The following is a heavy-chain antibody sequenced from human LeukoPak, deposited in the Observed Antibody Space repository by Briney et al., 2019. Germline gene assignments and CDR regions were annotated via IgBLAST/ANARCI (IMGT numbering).Heavy chain of an antibody. D-gene: IGHD6-13*01. CDR3: ARGEAAAGLNFDY. J-gene: IGHJ4*02. V-gene: IGHV4-59*01. CDR1: GGSISSYY. Sequence: SETLSLTCTVSGGSISSYYWSWIRQPPGKGLEWIGYIYYSGSTNYNPSLKSRVTISVDTSKNQFSLKLSSVTAADTAVYYCARGEAAAGLNFDYWGQGTLVTVSS. CDR2: IYYSGST.